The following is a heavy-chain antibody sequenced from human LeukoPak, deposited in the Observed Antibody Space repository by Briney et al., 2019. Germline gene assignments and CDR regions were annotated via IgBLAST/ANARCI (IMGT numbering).Heavy chain of an antibody. D-gene: IGHD3-10*01. CDR2: IYHTGST. V-gene: IGHV4-38-2*02. CDR3: ARGMVRGVIFIHHWFDP. Sequence: SETLSLTCTVPGYSISSGFYWGWIRQPPGKGLEWIGSIYHTGSTYYNPSLKSRVTISVDTSKNQFSLKLSSVTAADTAVYYCARGMVRGVIFIHHWFDPWGQGTLVTVSS. J-gene: IGHJ5*02. CDR1: GYSISSGFY.